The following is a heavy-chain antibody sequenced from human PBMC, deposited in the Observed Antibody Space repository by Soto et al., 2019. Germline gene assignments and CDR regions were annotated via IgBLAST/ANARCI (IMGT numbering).Heavy chain of an antibody. CDR1: GYTFASYY. CDR3: ASSTTTVTTKYYYYYGMDV. V-gene: IGHV1-46*01. D-gene: IGHD4-17*01. J-gene: IGHJ6*02. Sequence: ASVKVSCKASGYTFASYYMHWVRQPPGQGLEWMGIINPSGGSTGYAQKLQGRVTMTTDTSTSTAYMEPRSLRSDDTAVYYCASSTTTVTTKYYYYYGMDVWGQGTTVTVSS. CDR2: INPSGGST.